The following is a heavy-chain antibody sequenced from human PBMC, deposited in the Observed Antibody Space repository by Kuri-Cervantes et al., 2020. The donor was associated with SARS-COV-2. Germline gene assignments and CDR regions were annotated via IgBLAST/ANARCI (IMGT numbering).Heavy chain of an antibody. J-gene: IGHJ6*02. CDR2: ISGSGGST. D-gene: IGHD3-3*01. CDR3: AKSVGDFWSGYPEAYYYYVMDV. V-gene: IGHV3-23*01. CDR1: GFTFSSYA. Sequence: GGSLRLSCAASGFTFSSYAMSWVRQAPGKGLEWVSAISGSGGSTYYADSVKGRFTISRDNSKNTLYLQMNSLRAEDTAVYYCAKSVGDFWSGYPEAYYYYVMDVWGQGTTVTVSS.